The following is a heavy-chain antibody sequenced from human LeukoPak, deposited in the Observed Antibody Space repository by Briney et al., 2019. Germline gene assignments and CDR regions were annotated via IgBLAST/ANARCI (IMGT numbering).Heavy chain of an antibody. Sequence: SQTLSLTCAVSGDSVSSNSAAWHWIRQSPSRGLEWLGRTYYRSKWYNDYAVSVKSRITINPDTSKNQFSLQLNSVTPEDTAVYYCARGPSYSSGWPYYYYYMDVWGKGTTVTVSS. CDR2: TYYRSKWYN. CDR3: ARGPSYSSGWPYYYYYMDV. CDR1: GDSVSSNSAA. D-gene: IGHD6-19*01. J-gene: IGHJ6*03. V-gene: IGHV6-1*01.